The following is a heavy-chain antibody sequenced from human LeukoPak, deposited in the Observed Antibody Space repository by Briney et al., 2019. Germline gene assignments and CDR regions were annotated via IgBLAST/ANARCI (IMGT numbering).Heavy chain of an antibody. V-gene: IGHV3-23*01. CDR3: AKDYGRSGGVIVRPFFDY. J-gene: IGHJ4*02. D-gene: IGHD3-16*02. CDR1: GFTFSSYA. Sequence: GGSLRLSCAASGFTFSSYAMSWVRQAPGKGLEWVSAISGSGGSTYYAAAVKGRFTISRDNSKNTLYLQMNSLRAEDTAVYYCAKDYGRSGGVIVRPFFDYWGQGTLVTVSS. CDR2: ISGSGGST.